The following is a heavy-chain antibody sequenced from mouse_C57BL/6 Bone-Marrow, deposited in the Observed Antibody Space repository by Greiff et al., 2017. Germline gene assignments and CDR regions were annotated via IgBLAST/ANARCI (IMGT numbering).Heavy chain of an antibody. J-gene: IGHJ4*01. CDR1: GFTFSSYT. V-gene: IGHV5-9*01. CDR2: ISGGGGNT. CDR3: ARHEEDYSNYDAMDY. D-gene: IGHD2-5*01. Sequence: EVMLVESGGGLVKPGGSLKLSCAASGFTFSSYTMSWVRQTPEKRLEWVATISGGGGNTYYPDSVKGRFTISRDNAKNTLYLQMSSLRSEDTALYYCARHEEDYSNYDAMDYWGQGTSVTVSS.